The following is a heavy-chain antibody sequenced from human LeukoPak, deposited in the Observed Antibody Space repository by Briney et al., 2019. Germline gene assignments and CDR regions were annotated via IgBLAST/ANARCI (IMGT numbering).Heavy chain of an antibody. Sequence: PGGSLRPSCAASGFTFDDYAMHWVRQAPGKGLEWVSAINGGGDNTFYADSVKGRFTISRDNSKNTLYLQMNSLRTEDTAVYYCARDQYSSGWFDGLFDYWGQGTLVTVSS. CDR1: GFTFDDYA. CDR2: INGGGDNT. D-gene: IGHD6-19*01. J-gene: IGHJ4*02. CDR3: ARDQYSSGWFDGLFDY. V-gene: IGHV3-23*01.